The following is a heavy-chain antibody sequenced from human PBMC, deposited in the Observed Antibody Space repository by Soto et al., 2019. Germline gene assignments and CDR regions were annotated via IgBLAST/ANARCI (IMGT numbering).Heavy chain of an antibody. J-gene: IGHJ4*02. V-gene: IGHV4-30-2*01. CDR1: GGSISRGGYS. CDR2: ISHRMST. CDR3: ARGPPLGS. Sequence: QLQLQESGSGLVKPSQTLSLTCAVSGGSISRGGYSWGWIRQPPGKGLECIGYISHRMSTYHNQSLKSRVTVSVDRSKNQFSLKLNSVTAADTAVYYCARGPPLGSWGQGTLVTVSS.